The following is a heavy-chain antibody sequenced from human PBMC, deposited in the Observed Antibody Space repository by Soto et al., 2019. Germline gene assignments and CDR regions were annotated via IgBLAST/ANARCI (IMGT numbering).Heavy chain of an antibody. CDR1: GFTFSSYG. CDR3: AKFIDYGDYLAVPLDFDY. D-gene: IGHD4-17*01. CDR2: ISYDGSNK. Sequence: PGGSLRLSCAASGFTFSSYGMHWVRQAPGKGLEWVAVISYDGSNKYYADSVKGRFTISRDNSKNTLYLQMNSLRAEDTAVYYCAKFIDYGDYLAVPLDFDYWGQGTLVTVSS. V-gene: IGHV3-30*18. J-gene: IGHJ4*02.